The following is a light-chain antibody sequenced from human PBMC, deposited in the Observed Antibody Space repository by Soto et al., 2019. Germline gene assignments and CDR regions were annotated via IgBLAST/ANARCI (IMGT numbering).Light chain of an antibody. V-gene: IGKV3-15*01. J-gene: IGKJ1*01. CDR2: GAA. Sequence: DIVMTQSPATLSVSPGERATLSCRASQSVSSSLAWYQQKPGKAPRLLIYGAASRATGVPARFSGSGSGTEFTLTISSLQSEDFAVYYCQQYNNWPRTFGQGTKVDIK. CDR1: QSVSSS. CDR3: QQYNNWPRT.